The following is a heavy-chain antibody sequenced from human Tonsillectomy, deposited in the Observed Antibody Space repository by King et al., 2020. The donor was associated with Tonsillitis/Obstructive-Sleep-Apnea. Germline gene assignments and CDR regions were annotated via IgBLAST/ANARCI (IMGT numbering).Heavy chain of an antibody. V-gene: IGHV3-7*01. CDR2: IKQDGSEK. J-gene: IGHJ4*02. Sequence: VQLVESGGGLVQSGGSLRLSCAASGFTISSYWMSWVRQAPGKGLEWVANIKQDGSEKHYVDSVKGRFTISRDNAKNSLYLQLNDLRAEDPAVYYCAREGGHGMGFDYWGQGTLVTDSS. CDR1: GFTISSYW. CDR3: AREGGHGMGFDY. D-gene: IGHD3-16*01.